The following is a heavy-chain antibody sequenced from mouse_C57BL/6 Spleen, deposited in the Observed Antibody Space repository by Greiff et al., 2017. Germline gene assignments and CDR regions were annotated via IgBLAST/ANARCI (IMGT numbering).Heavy chain of an antibody. Sequence: EVMLVESGGGLVKPGGSLKLSCAASGFTFSSYAMSWVRQTPEKRLEWVATISDGGSYTYYPDNVKGRFPISRDNAKNNLYLQMSHLKSEDTAMYYCARDYYYGSSYLFAYWGQGTLVTVSA. V-gene: IGHV5-4*01. J-gene: IGHJ3*01. CDR1: GFTFSSYA. D-gene: IGHD1-1*01. CDR3: ARDYYYGSSYLFAY. CDR2: ISDGGSYT.